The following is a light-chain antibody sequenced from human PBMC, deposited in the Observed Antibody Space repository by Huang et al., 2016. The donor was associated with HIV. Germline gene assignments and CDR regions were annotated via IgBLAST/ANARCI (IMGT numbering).Light chain of an antibody. Sequence: VMTQSPATLSVSPGERVTLSCRTSQSVSTNLACYQHKPGQAPRLLIYGASTRATGITARFSGSGSGTEFTLTITSLQSEDVAVYSCQHYKTFGRGTKLEIK. CDR1: QSVSTN. V-gene: IGKV3-15*01. J-gene: IGKJ2*01. CDR2: GAS. CDR3: QHYKT.